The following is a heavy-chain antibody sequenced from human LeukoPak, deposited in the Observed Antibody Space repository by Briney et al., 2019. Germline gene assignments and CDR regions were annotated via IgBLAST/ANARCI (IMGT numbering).Heavy chain of an antibody. Sequence: HPGGSLRLSCTGSGFRLDDYAMHWVRQAPGKGLEWVSGLTWNSGAIGYADSVRGRFTISGDIAKNSLYLQMNSLTIEDTAFYYCASGSNTAWGQGTLVTVSS. D-gene: IGHD3-10*01. CDR3: ASGSNTA. J-gene: IGHJ5*02. CDR1: GFRLDDYA. CDR2: LTWNSGAI. V-gene: IGHV3-9*01.